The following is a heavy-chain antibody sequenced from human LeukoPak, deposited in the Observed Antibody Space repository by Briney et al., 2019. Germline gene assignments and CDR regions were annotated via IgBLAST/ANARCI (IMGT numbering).Heavy chain of an antibody. J-gene: IGHJ6*03. CDR2: TYYRAKWYN. CDR1: GEGVSSNSAV. D-gene: IGHD6-6*01. Sequence: SQTLSLTCAISGEGVSSNSAVWNWIRQPPSRGLEWLGRTYYRAKWYNDYAVSVKSRITINPDTSKNQFSLQLNSVTPEDTAVYYCARTYSSSSMGSYYYYYYMDVWGKGTTVTVSS. CDR3: ARTYSSSSMGSYYYYYYMDV. V-gene: IGHV6-1*01.